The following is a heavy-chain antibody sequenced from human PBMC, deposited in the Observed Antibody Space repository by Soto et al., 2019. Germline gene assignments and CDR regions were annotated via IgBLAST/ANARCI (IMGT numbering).Heavy chain of an antibody. CDR3: VRDQYTISDFWSAFSRD. J-gene: IGHJ1*01. CDR1: GFTFNSSP. V-gene: IGHV3-23*04. D-gene: IGHD3-3*01. CDR2: IRTDGGSM. Sequence: EVQLVQSGGGLVQPGGSLSHSCAASGFTFNSSPMSWVCQIPGKGLEWISDIRTDGGSMYYLNSVTGRLTISRDNSKYTWTLRMKNLRAVDRAIDYWVRDQYTISDFWSAFSRDWGEGALVIVSA.